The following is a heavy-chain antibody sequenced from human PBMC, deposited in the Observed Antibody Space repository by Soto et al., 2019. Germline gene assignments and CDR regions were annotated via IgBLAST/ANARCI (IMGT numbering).Heavy chain of an antibody. CDR2: IYHSGST. Sequence: PSETLSLTCAVSGYSISSGYYWGWIRQPPGKWLEWIGSIYHSGSTYYNPSLKSRVTISVDTSKNQFSLKLSSVTAADTAVYYCARVTWSHYYGSGSYYNGLFDPWGQGTLVTVSS. J-gene: IGHJ5*02. D-gene: IGHD3-10*01. CDR1: GYSISSGYY. V-gene: IGHV4-38-2*01. CDR3: ARVTWSHYYGSGSYYNGLFDP.